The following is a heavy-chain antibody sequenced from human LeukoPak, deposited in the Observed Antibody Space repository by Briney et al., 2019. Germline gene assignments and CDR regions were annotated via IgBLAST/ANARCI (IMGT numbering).Heavy chain of an antibody. V-gene: IGHV3-30*18. Sequence: PGRSLRLSCAASGFTFSSYGMHWVRQAPGKGLEWVAVISYDRSNKYYADSVKGRFTISRDNSKNTLYLQMNSLRAEDTAVYYCAKAYWEVNGFGELLYPIDYWGQGTLVTVSS. CDR3: AKAYWEVNGFGELLYPIDY. J-gene: IGHJ4*02. CDR1: GFTFSSYG. D-gene: IGHD3-10*01. CDR2: ISYDRSNK.